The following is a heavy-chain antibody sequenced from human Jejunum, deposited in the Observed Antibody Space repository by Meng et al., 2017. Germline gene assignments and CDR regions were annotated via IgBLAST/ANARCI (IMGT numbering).Heavy chain of an antibody. D-gene: IGHD1-1*01. J-gene: IGHJ2*01. V-gene: IGHV4-31*01. Sequence: LHDSAPGLVKPSQPLSLTCTVSGASMSSGNYYWTWIRQHPGKGLEWIGYIYYSGSTYYNPSLQSLVTISIDMSENQFSLKLTSVTAADTAVYYCARVNWTSSYWYFDLWGRGTLVTVSS. CDR2: IYYSGST. CDR3: ARVNWTSSYWYFDL. CDR1: GASMSSGNYY.